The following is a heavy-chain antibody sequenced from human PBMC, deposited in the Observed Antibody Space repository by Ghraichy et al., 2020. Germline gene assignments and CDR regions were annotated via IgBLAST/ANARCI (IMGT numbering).Heavy chain of an antibody. Sequence: ASVKVSCKASGYTFIGYYMHWVRQAPGQGLEWMGWINPNSGGTNYAQKFQGRVTMTRDTSISTAYMERSRLRSDDTAVYYCARAQFFGVVIVNWFDPWGQGTLVTVS. CDR3: ARAQFFGVVIVNWFDP. CDR1: GYTFIGYY. V-gene: IGHV1-2*02. CDR2: INPNSGGT. J-gene: IGHJ5*02. D-gene: IGHD3-3*01.